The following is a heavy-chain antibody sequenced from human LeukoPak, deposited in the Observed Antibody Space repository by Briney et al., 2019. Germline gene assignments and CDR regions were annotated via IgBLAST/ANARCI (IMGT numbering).Heavy chain of an antibody. J-gene: IGHJ4*02. Sequence: GGSLRLSCAASGFTFSSYSMNWVRQAPGEGLEWVSSISSSSSYIYYADSVKGRFTISRDNAKNSLYLQMNSLRAEDTAVYYCARGPRGPARLDYWGQGTLVTVSS. D-gene: IGHD3-10*01. CDR1: GFTFSSYS. V-gene: IGHV3-21*04. CDR3: ARGPRGPARLDY. CDR2: ISSSSSYI.